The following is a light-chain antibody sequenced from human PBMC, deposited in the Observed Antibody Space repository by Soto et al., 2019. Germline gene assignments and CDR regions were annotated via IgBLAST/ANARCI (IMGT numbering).Light chain of an antibody. Sequence: DIVMTQSPDSLAVSLGERATINCKSSRSVLYSSDNKNYIAWYQQKPGQPPRLLIYWASTRESGVPDRFSGSGSGADSTLSISSLQAEDVAVYYCPQYYSTPQAFGQGTTVEIK. CDR1: RSVLYSSDNKNY. V-gene: IGKV4-1*01. CDR2: WAS. CDR3: PQYYSTPQA. J-gene: IGKJ1*01.